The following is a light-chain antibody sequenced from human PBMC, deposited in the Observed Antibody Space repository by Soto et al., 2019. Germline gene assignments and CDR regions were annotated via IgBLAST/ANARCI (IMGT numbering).Light chain of an antibody. V-gene: IGLV1-40*01. CDR3: SSYTSSSTL. CDR1: SSNIGAGYD. Sequence: QLVLTQPPSVSGAPGQRVTISCTGSSSNIGAGYDVHWYQQLPGTAPKLLIYGNSNRPSGVPDRFSGSKSGTSASLAITGLQAEDEADYYCSSYTSSSTLFGGGTQLTVL. CDR2: GNS. J-gene: IGLJ2*01.